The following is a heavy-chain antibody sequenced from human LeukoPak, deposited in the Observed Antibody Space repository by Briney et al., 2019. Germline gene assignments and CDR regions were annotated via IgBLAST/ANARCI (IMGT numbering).Heavy chain of an antibody. V-gene: IGHV4-59*08. J-gene: IGHJ5*02. CDR3: ARTNYYGSGSYYPDL. Sequence: PSETLSLTCTVSGASMRTYYWSWIRQPPGKGLEWIGFIYHSGSTDYNPSLKGRGTISVDTSKNQFSLRLSSVTAADTAVYYCARTNYYGSGSYYPDLWGQGTLVTVSS. D-gene: IGHD3-10*01. CDR1: GASMRTYY. CDR2: IYHSGST.